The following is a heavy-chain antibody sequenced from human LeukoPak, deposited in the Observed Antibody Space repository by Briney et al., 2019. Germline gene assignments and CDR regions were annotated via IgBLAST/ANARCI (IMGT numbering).Heavy chain of an antibody. Sequence: GGSLRLSCAASGFTVSSNYMSWVRQAPGKGLEWVSVIYSGGSTYYADSVKGRFTISRDNSKNTLYLQMNSLRAEDTAVYYCARGAYCGGDCHYYFDYWGQGTLVTVSS. CDR1: GFTVSSNY. D-gene: IGHD2-21*01. CDR2: IYSGGST. J-gene: IGHJ4*02. V-gene: IGHV3-53*01. CDR3: ARGAYCGGDCHYYFDY.